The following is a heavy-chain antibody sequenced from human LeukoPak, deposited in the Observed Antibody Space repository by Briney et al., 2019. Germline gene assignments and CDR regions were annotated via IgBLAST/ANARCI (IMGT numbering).Heavy chain of an antibody. D-gene: IGHD3-16*01. Sequence: PGGSLRLSCVGPGFTSIAYALTWARQAPRKGLEWVSGITTYYADSVKGRFTISRDNSKNTLYLQMNSLRADDTAIYYCARNQQLGGHSYYYYGMDVWGQGTTVTVSS. CDR2: ITT. J-gene: IGHJ6*02. V-gene: IGHV3-23*01. CDR1: GFTSIAYA. CDR3: ARNQQLGGHSYYYYGMDV.